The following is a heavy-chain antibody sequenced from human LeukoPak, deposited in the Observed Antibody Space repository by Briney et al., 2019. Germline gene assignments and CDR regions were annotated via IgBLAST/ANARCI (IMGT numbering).Heavy chain of an antibody. CDR1: GGSISSYY. Sequence: SETLSLTCTVSGGSISSYYWSWIRQPPGKGLEWIGYIYYSGSTNYNPSLKSRVTISVDTSKNQFSLKLSSVTAADTAVYYCARSTVDTAMVTNWGQGTLVTVSS. J-gene: IGHJ4*02. D-gene: IGHD5-18*01. V-gene: IGHV4-59*01. CDR2: IYYSGST. CDR3: ARSTVDTAMVTN.